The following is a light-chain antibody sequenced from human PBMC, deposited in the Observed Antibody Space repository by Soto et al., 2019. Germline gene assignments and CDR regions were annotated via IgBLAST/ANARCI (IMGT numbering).Light chain of an antibody. Sequence: EIVLTQSPGTLSLSPGERATLSCRASQSVSSNNLAWYQQRPGQAPRVVIYGASTRATGIPERFSGSGSGTDFTLTISRLEPEDFAVYYCQQYGRSPFTFGPGTMVDIK. J-gene: IGKJ3*01. V-gene: IGKV3-20*01. CDR2: GAS. CDR3: QQYGRSPFT. CDR1: QSVSSNN.